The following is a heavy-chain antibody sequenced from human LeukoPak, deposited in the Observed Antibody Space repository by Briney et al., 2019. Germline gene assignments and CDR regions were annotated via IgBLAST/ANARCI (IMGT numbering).Heavy chain of an antibody. CDR3: ARDYNNWYLDL. CDR2: IYPSGSA. D-gene: IGHD5-24*01. J-gene: IGHJ2*01. Sequence: SETLSLTCDVSGDSISSYYWSWIRQPAGKGLEWLGRIYPSGSANYNPSFKSRGTMSVDTSKNQFSLRLSSVTAADTAVYFCARDYNNWYLDLRVRGTLVTVSS. V-gene: IGHV4-4*07. CDR1: GDSISSYY.